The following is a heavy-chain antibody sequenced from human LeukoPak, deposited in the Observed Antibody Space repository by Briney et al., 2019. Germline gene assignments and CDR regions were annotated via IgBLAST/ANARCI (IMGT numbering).Heavy chain of an antibody. Sequence: ASVKVSCKASDYTFTSYGISWVRQAPGQGLEWMGWISAYNGNTNYAQKLQGRVTMTTDTSTSTAYMELRSLRSDDTAVYYCARGGYYYDSSGYRIDYWGQGTLVTVSS. V-gene: IGHV1-18*01. CDR3: ARGGYYYDSSGYRIDY. CDR2: ISAYNGNT. J-gene: IGHJ4*02. D-gene: IGHD3-22*01. CDR1: DYTFTSYG.